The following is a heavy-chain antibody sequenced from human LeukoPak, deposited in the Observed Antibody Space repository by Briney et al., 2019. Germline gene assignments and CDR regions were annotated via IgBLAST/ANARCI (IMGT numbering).Heavy chain of an antibody. CDR2: IFKGGT. D-gene: IGHD3-10*01. CDR1: GGSIRSDGSS. J-gene: IGHJ3*02. V-gene: IGHV4-30-2*01. CDR3: ARLRGYFGSGSPNDAFDI. Sequence: PSETLSLTCAVSGGSIRSDGSSWSWIRQPPGKGLECIGFIFKGGTYYNPSVNSRLAISEDRSKNQFSLRLTSVTAADTAVYYCARLRGYFGSGSPNDAFDIWGQGTMVTVSS.